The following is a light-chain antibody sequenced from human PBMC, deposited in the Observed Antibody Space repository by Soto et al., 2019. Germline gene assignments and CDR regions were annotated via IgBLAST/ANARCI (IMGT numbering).Light chain of an antibody. Sequence: QSVLTQPPSVSAATGQKVTISCSGCSSNVGNNIVSWYQQLPGAVPKLLIYANDKRPSGIPDRFSGSKSGTSATLGITGLQTGDEAYYYCATWDTSLSAVVFGGGTKLTVL. CDR3: ATWDTSLSAVV. V-gene: IGLV1-51*01. CDR2: AND. J-gene: IGLJ3*02. CDR1: SSNVGNNI.